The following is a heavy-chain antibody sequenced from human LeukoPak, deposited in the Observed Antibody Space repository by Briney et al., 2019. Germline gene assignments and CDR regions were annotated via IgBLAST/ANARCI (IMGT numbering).Heavy chain of an antibody. CDR1: GGSISNYY. J-gene: IGHJ4*02. CDR3: ARRYTASPGERFDY. Sequence: PSETLSLTCTVSGGSISNYYWTWIRQPPGKGLEWIGYIYSSGNTNYNPSLSSRVTISLDTSKNQFSLILRSLTAADTAVYYCARRYTASPGERFDYWGQGTLVTVSS. CDR2: IYSSGNT. V-gene: IGHV4-59*08. D-gene: IGHD2-2*02.